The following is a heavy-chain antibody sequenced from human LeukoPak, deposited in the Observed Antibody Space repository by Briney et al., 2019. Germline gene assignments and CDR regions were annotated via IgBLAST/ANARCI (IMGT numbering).Heavy chain of an antibody. CDR1: GYSISSGYY. CDR3: ARAEWELPYFDY. CDR2: IYHSGST. J-gene: IGHJ4*02. D-gene: IGHD1-26*01. Sequence: SETLSLTCTVSGYSISSGYYWGWIRPPPGKGLEWIGSIYHSGSTYYNPSLKSRVTISVDTSKDQFSLKLSSVTAADTAVYYCARAEWELPYFDYWGQGTLVTVSS. V-gene: IGHV4-38-2*02.